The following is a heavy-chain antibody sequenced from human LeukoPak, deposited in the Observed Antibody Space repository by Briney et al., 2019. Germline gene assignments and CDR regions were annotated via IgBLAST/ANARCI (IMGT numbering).Heavy chain of an antibody. V-gene: IGHV4-59*01. CDR2: IYYSGST. J-gene: IGHJ4*02. D-gene: IGHD1-26*01. CDR3: ARVGEFSGSYGQLQEAYFDY. Sequence: SETLSLTCTASGGSISSYYWSWIRQPPGKGLERIGYIYYSGSTNYNPSLKSRVTISVDTSKNQFSLKLSSVTAADTAVYYCARVGEFSGSYGQLQEAYFDYWGQGTLVTVSS. CDR1: GGSISSYY.